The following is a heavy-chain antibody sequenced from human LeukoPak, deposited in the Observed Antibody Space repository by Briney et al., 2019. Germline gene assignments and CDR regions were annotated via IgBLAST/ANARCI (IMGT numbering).Heavy chain of an antibody. CDR1: GGSFSGYY. CDR2: INHSGST. Sequence: PSETLSLTCAVCGGSFSGYYWSWIRQPPGKGLEWIGEINHSGSTNYNPSLKSRVTISVDTSKNQFSLKLSSVTAADTAVYYCASTTVTTFKVDYWGQGTLVTVSS. CDR3: ASTTVTTFKVDY. D-gene: IGHD4-17*01. V-gene: IGHV4-34*01. J-gene: IGHJ4*02.